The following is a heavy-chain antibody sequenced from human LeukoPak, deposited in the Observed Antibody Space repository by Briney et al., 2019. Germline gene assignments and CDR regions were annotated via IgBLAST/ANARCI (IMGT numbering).Heavy chain of an antibody. CDR3: ARGPARRWFDP. V-gene: IGHV4-34*01. D-gene: IGHD1-14*01. CDR2: INHSGST. Sequence: SETLSLTCAVCGGSFSGYYWSWIRQPPGKGLEWIGEINHSGSTNYNPSLKSRVTISVDTSKNQFSLKLSSVTAADTAVYYCARGPARRWFDPWGQGTLVTVSS. CDR1: GGSFSGYY. J-gene: IGHJ5*02.